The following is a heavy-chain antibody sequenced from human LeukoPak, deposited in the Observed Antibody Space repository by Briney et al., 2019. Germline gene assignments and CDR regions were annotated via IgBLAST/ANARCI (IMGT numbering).Heavy chain of an antibody. CDR1: GFTFSYNS. CDR3: ARDGAPYDYGDFLDFDY. V-gene: IGHV3-21*01. D-gene: IGHD4-17*01. J-gene: IGHJ4*02. Sequence: GGSLRLSCAASGFTFSYNSMNWVRQAPGKGLEWVSSISRSSTYIYYADSVKGRFTISRDNAKNSLYLQLNSLRAEDTAVYYCARDGAPYDYGDFLDFDYWGQGTLVTVSS. CDR2: ISRSSTYI.